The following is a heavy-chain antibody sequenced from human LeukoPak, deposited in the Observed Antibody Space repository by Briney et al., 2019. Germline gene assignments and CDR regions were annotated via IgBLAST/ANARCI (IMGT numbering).Heavy chain of an antibody. J-gene: IGHJ4*02. CDR2: IYYSGST. D-gene: IGHD6-19*01. CDR3: AREKRAVAGFYFDY. CDR1: GGSVSSGSYY. V-gene: IGHV4-61*01. Sequence: PSETLSLTCTVSGGSVSSGSYYWSWIRQPPGKGLEWIGYIYYSGSTNYNPSLKSRVTISVDTSKNQFPLKLSSVTAADTAVYYCAREKRAVAGFYFDYWGQGTLVTVSS.